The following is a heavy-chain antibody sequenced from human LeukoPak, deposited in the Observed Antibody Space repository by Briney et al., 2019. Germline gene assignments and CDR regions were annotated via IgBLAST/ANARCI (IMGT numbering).Heavy chain of an antibody. CDR3: ARHNYDDYVFDI. CDR1: GGSINNYY. Sequence: SETLSLTCTVSGGSINNYYWSWIRQPAGKGLEWIGRIYTRGSTNYNPSLKSRVTMSVDTSKQFSLSLSSVTAADTAVYYCARHNYDDYVFDIWGQGTKVTVSS. J-gene: IGHJ3*02. CDR2: IYTRGST. V-gene: IGHV4-4*07. D-gene: IGHD4-17*01.